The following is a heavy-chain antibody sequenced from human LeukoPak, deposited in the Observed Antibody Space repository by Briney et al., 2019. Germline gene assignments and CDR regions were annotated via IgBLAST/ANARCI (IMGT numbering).Heavy chain of an antibody. CDR1: GFTFSSSA. V-gene: IGHV3-30*02. CDR3: AKDGSWSCTD. J-gene: IGHJ4*02. D-gene: IGHD3-10*01. Sequence: PGGSLRLSCGASGFTFSSSAMHWVRQGPGKGLEWVAYIAHHGNNKYYADSVKGRFTISRDNSKGSLYLQMNSLRADDTAVYYCAKDGSWSCTDWGQGNLVRVSS. CDR2: IAHHGNNK.